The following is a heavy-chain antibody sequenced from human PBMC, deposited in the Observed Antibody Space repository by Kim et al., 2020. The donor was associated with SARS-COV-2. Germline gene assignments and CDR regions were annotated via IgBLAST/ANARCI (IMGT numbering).Heavy chain of an antibody. D-gene: IGHD3-10*01. J-gene: IGHJ6*02. CDR1: GFTFSSYA. CDR2: ISGSGGST. Sequence: GGSLRLSCAASGFTFSSYAMSWVRQAPGKGLEWVSAISGSGGSTYYADSVKGRFTISRDNSKNTLYLQMNSLRAEDTAIYYCAKGDLWFGELLNYYGMDVWGQGTTVTVSS. CDR3: AKGDLWFGELLNYYGMDV. V-gene: IGHV3-23*01.